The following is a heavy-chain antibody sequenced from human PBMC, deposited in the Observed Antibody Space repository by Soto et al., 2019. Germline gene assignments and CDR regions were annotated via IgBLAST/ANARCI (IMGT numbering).Heavy chain of an antibody. Sequence: GASVKVSCKASGGTFSSYAISWVRQAPGQGLEWMGGIIPIFGTANYAQKFQGRVTITADESTSTAYMELSSLRSEDTAVYYCARDRGYCSSTSCPNEYYYYYGMDVWGQGTTVTVSS. V-gene: IGHV1-69*13. D-gene: IGHD2-2*01. J-gene: IGHJ6*02. CDR1: GGTFSSYA. CDR2: IIPIFGTA. CDR3: ARDRGYCSSTSCPNEYYYYYGMDV.